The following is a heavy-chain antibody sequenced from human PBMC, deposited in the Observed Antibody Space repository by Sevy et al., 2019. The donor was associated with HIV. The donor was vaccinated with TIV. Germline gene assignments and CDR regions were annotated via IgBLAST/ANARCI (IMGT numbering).Heavy chain of an antibody. D-gene: IGHD2-15*01. Sequence: GGSLRLSCAASGFTFSSYAMHWVRQAPGKGLEWVAVISYDGSNKYYADSVKGRFTISRDNSKNTLYLQMNSLRAEDTAVYYCARGRYCSGGSCYDPYYYYRMDVWGQGTTVTVSS. CDR1: GFTFSSYA. CDR3: ARGRYCSGGSCYDPYYYYRMDV. CDR2: ISYDGSNK. V-gene: IGHV3-30-3*01. J-gene: IGHJ6*02.